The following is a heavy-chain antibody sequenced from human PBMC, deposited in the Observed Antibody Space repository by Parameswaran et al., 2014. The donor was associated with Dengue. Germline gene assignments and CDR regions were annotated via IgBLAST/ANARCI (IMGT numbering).Heavy chain of an antibody. Sequence: WIRQPPGKGLEWVGRTRNKANSYTTEYAASVKGRFTISRDDSKNSLYLQMNSLKTEDTAVYYCARVMYYGSGSYSYWGQGTLVTVSS. J-gene: IGHJ4*02. D-gene: IGHD3-10*01. V-gene: IGHV3-72*01. CDR3: ARVMYYGSGSYSY. CDR2: TRNKANSYTT.